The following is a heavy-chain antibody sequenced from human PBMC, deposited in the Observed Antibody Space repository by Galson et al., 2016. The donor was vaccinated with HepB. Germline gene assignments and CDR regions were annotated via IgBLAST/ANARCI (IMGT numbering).Heavy chain of an antibody. CDR3: ARHRVEVPGDAS. CDR1: GFTFSDYY. D-gene: IGHD7-27*01. V-gene: IGHV3-11*01. J-gene: IGHJ5*02. Sequence: CAASGFTFSDYYMSWIRQTPGKGLEWVSYIDSSGSTIYYADSVKGRFTFSRDNAKNSVSLQMNSLRAEDTAVYYCARHRVEVPGDASWGRGTLVTVSS. CDR2: IDSSGSTI.